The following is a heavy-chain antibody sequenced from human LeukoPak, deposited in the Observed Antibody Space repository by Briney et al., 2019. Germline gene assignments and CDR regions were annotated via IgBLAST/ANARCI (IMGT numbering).Heavy chain of an antibody. D-gene: IGHD6-13*01. J-gene: IGHJ4*02. CDR1: GFTFSSYA. CDR3: AITVAGFTNFDY. CDR2: ISYDGSNK. Sequence: GGSLRLSCAASGFTFSSYAMHWVRQAPGKGLEWVAVISYDGSNKYYADSVKGRFTISRDNSKSTLYLQVNSLRAEDTAVYYCAITVAGFTNFDYWGQGTLVTVSS. V-gene: IGHV3-30-3*01.